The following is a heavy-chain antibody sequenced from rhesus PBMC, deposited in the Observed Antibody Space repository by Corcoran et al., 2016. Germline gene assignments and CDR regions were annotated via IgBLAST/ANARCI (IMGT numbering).Heavy chain of an antibody. V-gene: IGHV4-122*02. CDR3: ARVGAAAGLFDF. D-gene: IGHD6-31*01. J-gene: IGHJ3*01. CDR2: ISYSGST. Sequence: QLQLQESGPGLVKPSETLSLTCAVSGYSISSGYGCSWIRQPPGKGLEWIGYISYSGSTSYSPSLKSRVTISRDTSKNQFSLKQSSVTAADAAVYYCARVGAAAGLFDFWGQGLRVTV. CDR1: GYSISSGYG.